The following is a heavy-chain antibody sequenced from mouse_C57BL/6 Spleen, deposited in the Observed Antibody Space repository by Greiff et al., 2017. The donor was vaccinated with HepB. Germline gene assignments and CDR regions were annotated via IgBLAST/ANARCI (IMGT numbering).Heavy chain of an antibody. V-gene: IGHV5-6*01. CDR2: ISSGGSYT. CDR3: ARPWGADGYFDV. CDR1: GFTFSSYG. Sequence: EVQVVESGGDLVKPGGSLKLSCAASGFTFSSYGMSWVRQTPDKRLEWVATISSGGSYTYYPDSVKGRFTISRDNAKNTLYLQMSSLKSEDTAMYYCARPWGADGYFDVWGTGTTVTVSS. J-gene: IGHJ1*03.